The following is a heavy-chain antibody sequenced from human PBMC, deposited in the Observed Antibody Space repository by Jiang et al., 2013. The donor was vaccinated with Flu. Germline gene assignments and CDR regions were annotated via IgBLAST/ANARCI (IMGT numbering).Heavy chain of an antibody. CDR2: IYYSGDT. CDR1: GGSFSSSSYY. V-gene: IGHV4-39*07. J-gene: IGHJ4*02. D-gene: IGHD3-10*01. Sequence: SLICTVSGGSFSSSSYYWGWIRQPPGKGLEWIGSIYYSGDTFYNPSLKSRLTISLDTSKNQFSLKLSSVTAADTAVYYCARLYFIHSGEFDYWGQGSLVTVS. CDR3: ARLYFIHSGEFDY.